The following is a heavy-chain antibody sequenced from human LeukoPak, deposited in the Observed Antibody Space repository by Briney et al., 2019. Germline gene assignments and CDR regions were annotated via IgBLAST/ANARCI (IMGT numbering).Heavy chain of an antibody. J-gene: IGHJ6*03. CDR1: GFTFSSYW. CDR3: ARDEVREWLRFSYYYYMDV. V-gene: IGHV3-7*01. Sequence: PGGSLRLSCAASGFTFSSYWMGWVRQAPGKGLEWVANIKQDGSEKYYVDSVKGRFTISRDNAKNSLYLQMNSLRAEDTAVYYCARDEVREWLRFSYYYYMDVWGKGTTVTISS. D-gene: IGHD5-12*01. CDR2: IKQDGSEK.